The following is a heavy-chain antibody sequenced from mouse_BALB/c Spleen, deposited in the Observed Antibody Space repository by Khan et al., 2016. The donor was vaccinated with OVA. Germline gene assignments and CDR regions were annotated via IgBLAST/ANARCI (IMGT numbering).Heavy chain of an antibody. J-gene: IGHJ4*01. V-gene: IGHV5-17*02. CDR3: ARARYDNSMDY. D-gene: IGHD2-14*01. CDR1: GFTFSSFG. CDR2: ISSGSSNI. Sequence: EVMLVESGGGLVQPGGSRKLSCAASGFTFSSFGMHWVRQAPEKGLEWVAYISSGSSNIYYAGTVKGRFTISRDNPKNTLFLQMTSLRSEDTAMYYCARARYDNSMDYWGQGTSVTVSS.